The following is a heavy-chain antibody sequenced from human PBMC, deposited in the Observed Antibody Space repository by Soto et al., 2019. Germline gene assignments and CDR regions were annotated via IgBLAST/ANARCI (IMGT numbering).Heavy chain of an antibody. Sequence: QVQLVESGGGVVQPGRSLRLSCAASGFTFSSYGMHWVRQAPGKGLEWVAVISYDGSNKYYADSVKGRFTISRDNSKNTLYLEMNSLRAEDTAVYYCAKGATYYYDSSGTFGYWGQGTLVTVSS. D-gene: IGHD3-22*01. CDR2: ISYDGSNK. CDR1: GFTFSSYG. J-gene: IGHJ4*02. V-gene: IGHV3-30*18. CDR3: AKGATYYYDSSGTFGY.